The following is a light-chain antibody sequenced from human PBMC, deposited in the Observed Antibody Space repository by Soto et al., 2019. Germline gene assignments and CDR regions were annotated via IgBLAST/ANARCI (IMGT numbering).Light chain of an antibody. Sequence: EIVLTQSPGTLSLSPRERATLSCRASQSVSNAYLAWYQHKVGQSPRLLIYGASNRAPGIRDRFSGSGSGTDFTLTISRLEPEDFAVYYCQQYAASPRTFGQGTQVEVK. CDR2: GAS. J-gene: IGKJ1*01. CDR1: QSVSNAY. V-gene: IGKV3-20*01. CDR3: QQYAASPRT.